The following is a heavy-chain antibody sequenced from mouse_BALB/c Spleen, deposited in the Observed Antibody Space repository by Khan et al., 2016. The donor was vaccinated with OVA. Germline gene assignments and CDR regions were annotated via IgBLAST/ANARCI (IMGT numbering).Heavy chain of an antibody. V-gene: IGHV2-2*02. Sequence: VQLKESGPGLVQPSQSLSITCTVSDFSFTNYSVHWVRQSPGKGLQGLVVIWSAGGTDYNAAFLSRLTFRKDNSRSQVFFKMISLQPNDTTIYSCTRRGYDDGRGGLFAYWGQGTLVTVSA. CDR1: DFSFTNYS. D-gene: IGHD2-4*01. CDR3: TRRGYDDGRGGLFAY. CDR2: IWSAGGT. J-gene: IGHJ3*01.